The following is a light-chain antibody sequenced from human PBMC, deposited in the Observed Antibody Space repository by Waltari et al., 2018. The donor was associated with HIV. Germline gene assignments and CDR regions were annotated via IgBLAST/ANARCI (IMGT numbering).Light chain of an antibody. J-gene: IGLJ2*01. Sequence: QSALTQPASVSGSPGQSLTISCSGASSDIADYNYVSWYQQHRGKAPPLMICEVNKGPAGVSNRVFASKSGDTAYRAIAGLQAEGEADYYCSSYTSGSTIFGGGTKLTVL. CDR1: SSDIADYNY. CDR2: EVN. CDR3: SSYTSGSTI. V-gene: IGLV2-14*01.